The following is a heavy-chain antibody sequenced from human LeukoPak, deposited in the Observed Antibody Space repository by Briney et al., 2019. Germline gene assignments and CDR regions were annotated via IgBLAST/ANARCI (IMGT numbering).Heavy chain of an antibody. J-gene: IGHJ4*02. D-gene: IGHD4-17*01. V-gene: IGHV3-23*01. Sequence: GGSLRLSCAASGFTFSSYAMSWVRQAPGKGLEWLSAISGSGASTYYADSVKGRFTISRDNSKNTLYLQMNSLRAEDTALYYCAKGMTTVTTEYDYWGQGTLVTVSS. CDR2: ISGSGAST. CDR1: GFTFSSYA. CDR3: AKGMTTVTTEYDY.